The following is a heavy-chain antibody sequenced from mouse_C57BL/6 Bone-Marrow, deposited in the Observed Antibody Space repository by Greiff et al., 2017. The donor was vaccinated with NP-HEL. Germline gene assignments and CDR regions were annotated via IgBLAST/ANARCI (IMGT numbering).Heavy chain of an antibody. Sequence: EVQLQESGGGLVKPGGSLKLSCAASGFTFSDYGMHWVRQAPEKGLEWVAYISSGSSTIYYADTVKGRFTISRDNAKNTLFLQMTSLRSEDTAMYYCARGYSNYEYFDVWGTGTTVTVSS. J-gene: IGHJ1*03. CDR3: ARGYSNYEYFDV. CDR1: GFTFSDYG. D-gene: IGHD2-5*01. CDR2: ISSGSSTI. V-gene: IGHV5-17*01.